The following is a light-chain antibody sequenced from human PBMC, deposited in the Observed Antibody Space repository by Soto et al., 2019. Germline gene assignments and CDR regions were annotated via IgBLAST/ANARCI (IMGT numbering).Light chain of an antibody. Sequence: QSVRAQPASVSGSPGQSITISCTGTSTDVGAYNYVAWYQQHPGKAPKLIIYEVTNRPSGVSYRFSASKSGNTASLTISGLHSEDEADYYCISYTGKTASSAFGTGTKVTVL. V-gene: IGLV2-14*01. J-gene: IGLJ1*01. CDR2: EVT. CDR3: ISYTGKTASSA. CDR1: STDVGAYNY.